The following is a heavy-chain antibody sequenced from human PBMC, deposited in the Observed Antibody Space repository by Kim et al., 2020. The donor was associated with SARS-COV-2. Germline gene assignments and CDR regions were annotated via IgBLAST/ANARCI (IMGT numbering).Heavy chain of an antibody. D-gene: IGHD3-9*01. J-gene: IGHJ5*02. V-gene: IGHV4-39*01. CDR1: GGSISSSSYY. CDR2: IYYSGST. CDR3: ARHKISHYDILTGYYYNWFDP. Sequence: SETLSLTCTVSGGSISSSSYYWGWIRQPPGKGLEWIGSIYYSGSTYYNPSLKSRVTISVDTSKNQFSLKLSSVTAADTAVYYCARHKISHYDILTGYYYNWFDPWGQGTLVTVSS.